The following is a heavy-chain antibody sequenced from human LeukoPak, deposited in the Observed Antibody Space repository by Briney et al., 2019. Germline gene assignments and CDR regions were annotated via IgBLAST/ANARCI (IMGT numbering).Heavy chain of an antibody. D-gene: IGHD3-16*01. V-gene: IGHV4-39*07. J-gene: IGHJ5*02. CDR2: IFHNGNT. CDR3: ARVGWGNVAAYPNWLDP. CDR1: GGSISSNSHY. Sequence: SETLSLTCTVSGGSISSNSHYWGWIRQPPGTGLEWIANIFHNGNTAYNPSLKRRVTISTDTSQNQLSLRLSSVTAADTAVYYCARVGWGNVAAYPNWLDPWGQGTVVTVSS.